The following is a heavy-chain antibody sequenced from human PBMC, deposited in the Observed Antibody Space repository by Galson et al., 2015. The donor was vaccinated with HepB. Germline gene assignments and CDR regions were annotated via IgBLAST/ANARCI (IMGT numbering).Heavy chain of an antibody. D-gene: IGHD2-15*01. CDR1: GFTFSRHT. V-gene: IGHV3-21*05. Sequence: SLRLSCAASGFTFSRHTMSWVRQTPGQGLQWVSYISTNGANIYYADSVKGRFTVARDNTKNTMFLQINSLRAEDTAVYYCATVLFGSGAYWSFEMWGQGTLVTVSS. CDR3: ATVLFGSGAYWSFEM. CDR2: ISTNGANI. J-gene: IGHJ3*02.